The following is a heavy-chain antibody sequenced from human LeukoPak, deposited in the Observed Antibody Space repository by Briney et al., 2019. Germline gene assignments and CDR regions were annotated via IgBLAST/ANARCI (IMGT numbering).Heavy chain of an antibody. V-gene: IGHV5-51*01. CDR3: ARQGAGGNGMDV. D-gene: IGHD6-19*01. Sequence: GESLKISCKNSGYNFTNYWIAWVRQVPGKGLEWMGIIYPGDSDTRYSPSFEGQVTISADKSSSIVYLHWSSLKASDNAMYYCARQGAGGNGMDVWGQGTTVTVAS. CDR1: GYNFTNYW. J-gene: IGHJ6*02. CDR2: IYPGDSDT.